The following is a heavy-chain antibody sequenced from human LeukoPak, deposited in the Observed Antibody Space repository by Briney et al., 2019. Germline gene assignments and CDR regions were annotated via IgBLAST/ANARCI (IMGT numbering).Heavy chain of an antibody. D-gene: IGHD1-1*01. CDR2: ISTSSSYI. V-gene: IGHV3-21*01. J-gene: IGHJ1*01. CDR3: AREHTTIDPGYFQH. CDR1: GFTFSSNS. Sequence: GGSLRLSCAASGFTFSSNSMNWVRQAPGKGLEWVSSISTSSSYIYYADSVKGRFTISRDNAKDSLYLQMDRLRAEDTAVYYCAREHTTIDPGYFQHWSLGTLVTVSS.